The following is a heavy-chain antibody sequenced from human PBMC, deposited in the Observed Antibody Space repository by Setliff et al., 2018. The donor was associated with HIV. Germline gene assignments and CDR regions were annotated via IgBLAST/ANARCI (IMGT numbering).Heavy chain of an antibody. V-gene: IGHV1-18*04. D-gene: IGHD3-10*01. CDR1: GYTFTTYG. CDR2: INSYNGNT. Sequence: VASVKVSCKASGYTFTTYGVNWVRQAPGQGLEWMGWINSYNGNTKFAQKFRGRVTMTTDTSTTTAFMELRSLKADDTGIYYCSRSGVPPYYYYGMDVWGQGTTVTVS. CDR3: SRSGVPPYYYYGMDV. J-gene: IGHJ6*02.